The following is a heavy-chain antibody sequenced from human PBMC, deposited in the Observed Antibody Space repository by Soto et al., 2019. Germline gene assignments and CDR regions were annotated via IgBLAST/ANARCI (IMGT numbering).Heavy chain of an antibody. Sequence: EVQLVESGGGLVQPGRSLRLSCAASGFTFDDYAMHWVRQAPGKGLEWVSGISWNSGSIGYADSVKGRFTISRDNAKNSLYLQMNSLRAEDTALYYCAKDIVVVSRSAAGTSFDYWGQGTLVTVSS. V-gene: IGHV3-9*01. D-gene: IGHD6-13*01. CDR1: GFTFDDYA. J-gene: IGHJ4*02. CDR3: AKDIVVVSRSAAGTSFDY. CDR2: ISWNSGSI.